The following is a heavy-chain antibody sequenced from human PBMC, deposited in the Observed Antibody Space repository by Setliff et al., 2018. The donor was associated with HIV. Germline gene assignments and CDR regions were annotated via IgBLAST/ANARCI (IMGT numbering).Heavy chain of an antibody. CDR3: ARAAHDNTAYRPLDV. CDR2: IKEDGSEK. CDR1: GFTFSIYN. D-gene: IGHD3-22*01. Sequence: LRLSCEASGFTFSIYNMSWVRQAPGKGLEWVANIKEDGSEKYYVDSVKGRFTISRGNAENSLYLQMNSLRAEDTAVYYCARAAHDNTAYRPLDVWGKGTTVTVSS. V-gene: IGHV3-7*05. J-gene: IGHJ6*04.